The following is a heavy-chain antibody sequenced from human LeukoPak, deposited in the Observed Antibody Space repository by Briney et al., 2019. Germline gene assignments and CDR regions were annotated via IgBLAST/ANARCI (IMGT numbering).Heavy chain of an antibody. CDR2: IIPIFGTA. D-gene: IGHD2-2*01. J-gene: IGHJ4*02. CDR3: ARDGLLYCSSTSCPPLE. CDR1: GGTFSSYA. Sequence: GASVKVSCKASGGTFSSYATSWVRQAPGQGLEWMGGIIPIFGTANYAQKFQGRVTITAYESTSTACMELSSLRSEVTAVYYCARDGLLYCSSTSCPPLEWGQGTLVTVSS. V-gene: IGHV1-69*13.